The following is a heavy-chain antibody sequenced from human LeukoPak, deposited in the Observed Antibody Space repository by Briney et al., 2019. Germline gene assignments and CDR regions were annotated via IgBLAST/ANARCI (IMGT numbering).Heavy chain of an antibody. CDR1: GFSVISNY. D-gene: IGHD1-26*01. J-gene: IGHJ3*01. Sequence: GGSLRLFCAASGFSVISNYMNWVRQAPGKGLEWVSVIYSAGSASYIDSVKGRFTISRDNSKNTLYLQMNSLRAEDTAVYYCARDAGGTYSLAFDLWGQGTMVTVSS. CDR2: IYSAGSA. CDR3: ARDAGGTYSLAFDL. V-gene: IGHV3-53*01.